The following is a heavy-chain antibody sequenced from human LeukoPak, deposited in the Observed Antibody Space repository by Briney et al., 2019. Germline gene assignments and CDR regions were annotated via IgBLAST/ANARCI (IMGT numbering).Heavy chain of an antibody. CDR1: GFTFSSYA. CDR3: ARHLSGITGYTYGRGIDY. V-gene: IGHV3-48*04. J-gene: IGHJ4*02. CDR2: ISSSSSTI. Sequence: GGSLRLSCAASGFTFSSYAMNWVRQAPGKGLEWVSYISSSSSTIYYADSVKGRFTISRDNAKTSLYLQMNSLRAEDTAVYYCARHLSGITGYTYGRGIDYWGQGTLVTVSS. D-gene: IGHD5-18*01.